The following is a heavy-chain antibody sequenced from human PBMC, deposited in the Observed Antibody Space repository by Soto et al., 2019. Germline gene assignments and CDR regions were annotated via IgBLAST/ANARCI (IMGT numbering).Heavy chain of an antibody. CDR1: GYTFTSYD. CDR3: ARDLYYDFWSGRGGDFDP. J-gene: IGHJ5*02. CDR2: MNPNSGNT. D-gene: IGHD3-3*01. V-gene: IGHV1-8*01. Sequence: ASVKVSCKASGYTFTSYDINWVRQATGQGLEWMGWMNPNSGNTGYAQKFQGRVTMTRNTSISTAYMELSSLRSEDTAVYYCARDLYYDFWSGRGGDFDPWGQGTLVTVSS.